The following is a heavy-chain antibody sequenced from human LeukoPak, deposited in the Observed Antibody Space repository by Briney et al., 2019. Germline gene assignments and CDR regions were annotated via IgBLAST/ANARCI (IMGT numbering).Heavy chain of an antibody. J-gene: IGHJ3*02. D-gene: IGHD1-26*01. CDR3: ARSGGPDAFDI. CDR1: GFTFSDYY. Sequence: GGSLRLFCAASGFTFSDYYMGWNRPAPGKGLEWVSYISSSGSTIYYADSVKGRFTISRDNAKNSLYLQMNSLRAEDTAVYYCARSGGPDAFDIWGQGTMVTVSS. V-gene: IGHV3-11*01. CDR2: ISSSGSTI.